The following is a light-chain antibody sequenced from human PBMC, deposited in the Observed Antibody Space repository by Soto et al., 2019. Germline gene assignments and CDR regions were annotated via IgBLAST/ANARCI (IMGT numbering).Light chain of an antibody. V-gene: IGKV3-20*01. Sequence: EIVLTQSPGTLSLSPGERATLSCRASQSVASTYLTWFQQKPGQAPRLLIYAASSRATGIPDRFSGSGSGTDFTLTISRLEPEDCAVYYCQHFSSSLWTFGQGTKVEIK. J-gene: IGKJ1*01. CDR2: AAS. CDR1: QSVASTY. CDR3: QHFSSSLWT.